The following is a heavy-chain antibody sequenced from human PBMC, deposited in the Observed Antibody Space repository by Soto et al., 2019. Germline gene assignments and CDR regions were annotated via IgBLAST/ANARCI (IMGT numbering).Heavy chain of an antibody. CDR2: IIPIFGTA. CDR3: ARERRAILTGYYNYYYGMDV. Sequence: SVKVSCKASGGTFSSYAISWVRQAPGQGLEWMGGIIPIFGTANYAQKFQGRVTITADKSTSTAYMELSSLRSEDTAVYYCARERRAILTGYYNYYYGMDVWGQG. J-gene: IGHJ6*02. CDR1: GGTFSSYA. D-gene: IGHD3-9*01. V-gene: IGHV1-69*06.